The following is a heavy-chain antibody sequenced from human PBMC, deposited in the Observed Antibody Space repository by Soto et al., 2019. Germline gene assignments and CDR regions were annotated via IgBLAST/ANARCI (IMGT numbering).Heavy chain of an antibody. J-gene: IGHJ6*02. CDR3: ARGFSSSWYIGKDYYGMDV. Sequence: AAVQVSSKASVCTFTSKDINWVLQATAQGLEWGGWMNRNSGNSGYAQKFQGRLPMTRNTSIGTAYMELSSLRSEDTAVYYCARGFSSSWYIGKDYYGMDVWGQGTTVTVSS. CDR2: MNRNSGNS. CDR1: VCTFTSKD. V-gene: IGHV1-8*01. D-gene: IGHD6-13*01.